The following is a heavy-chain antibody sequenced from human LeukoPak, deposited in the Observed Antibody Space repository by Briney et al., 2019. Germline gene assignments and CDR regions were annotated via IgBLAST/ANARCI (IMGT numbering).Heavy chain of an antibody. V-gene: IGHV3-48*04. Sequence: PGGSLRLSCAASGFTFSSYSMNWVRQAPGKGLEWVSYISSSSTIYYADSVKGRFTISRDNAKNSLYLQMNSLRAEDTATYYCTRDFGSNVVVTAIVDWGQGTLVTVSS. CDR3: TRDFGSNVVVTAIVD. J-gene: IGHJ4*02. CDR2: ISSSSTI. D-gene: IGHD2-21*02. CDR1: GFTFSSYS.